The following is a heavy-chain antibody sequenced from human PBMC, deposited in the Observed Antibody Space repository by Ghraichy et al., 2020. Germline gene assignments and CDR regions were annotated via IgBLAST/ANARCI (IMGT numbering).Heavy chain of an antibody. CDR2: IKHDLSEK. J-gene: IGHJ4*02. V-gene: IGHV3-7*04. CDR1: GFTFRSYY. D-gene: IGHD5-18*01. CDR3: ARGGYNYGSNPIDY. Sequence: GGSLRLSCAASGFTFRSYYMTWVRQVPGKGLEWVANIKHDLSEKYYADSVKGRFTISRDNAKNSVYLQMNSLRPDDTALYYCARGGYNYGSNPIDYWGQGTLVTVSS.